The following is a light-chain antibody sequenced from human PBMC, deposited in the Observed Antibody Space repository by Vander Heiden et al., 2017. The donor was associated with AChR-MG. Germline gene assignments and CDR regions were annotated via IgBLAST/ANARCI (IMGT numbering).Light chain of an antibody. CDR2: KDT. J-gene: IGLJ3*02. CDR1: ALPKQY. CDR3: QSADTSGPLVL. Sequence: SYELTQPPSVSVSPGQTARITCSGDALPKQYAYWYQQKPGQAPVLGIYKDTERPSGIPERFSGSSSGTTVTLTISGVQAEDEADYDCQSADTSGPLVLFGGGTKLTVL. V-gene: IGLV3-25*03.